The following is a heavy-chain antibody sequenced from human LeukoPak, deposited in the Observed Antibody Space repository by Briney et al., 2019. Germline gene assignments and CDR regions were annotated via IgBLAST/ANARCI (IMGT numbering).Heavy chain of an antibody. V-gene: IGHV1-2*02. CDR2: INLNSGGT. Sequence: ASVKVSCKSSGYTFTGYPMRWVRQAPGQGLEWMGWINLNSGGTKYAQQFQGRVTMTRDTSISTAYMELSRLRSDDTAVYYCAPTDVDYFDYWGQGTLVTVSS. J-gene: IGHJ4*02. CDR1: GYTFTGYP. CDR3: APTDVDYFDY.